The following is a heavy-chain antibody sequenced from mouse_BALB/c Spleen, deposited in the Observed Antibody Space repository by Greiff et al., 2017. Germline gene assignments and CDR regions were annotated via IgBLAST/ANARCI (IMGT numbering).Heavy chain of an antibody. Sequence: EVNVVESGGGLVQPGGSLKLSCAASGFTFSSYTMSWVRQTPEKRLEWVAYISNGGGSTYYPDTVKGRFTISRDNAKNTLYLQMSSLKSEDTAMYYCARYYYGFDYWGQGTTLTVSS. J-gene: IGHJ2*01. CDR1: GFTFSSYT. CDR3: ARYYYGFDY. CDR2: ISNGGGST. D-gene: IGHD1-1*01. V-gene: IGHV5-12-2*01.